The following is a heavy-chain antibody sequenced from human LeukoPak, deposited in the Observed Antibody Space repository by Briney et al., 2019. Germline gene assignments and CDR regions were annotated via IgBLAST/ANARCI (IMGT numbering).Heavy chain of an antibody. CDR2: ISYDGSNK. J-gene: IGHJ4*02. Sequence: GGSLRLSCTASGFTFSSYAMHWVRQAPGKGLEWVAVISYDGSNKYYADSVNGRSTISRDNSKNTVYLQMTSLRAEDMGVYCCAKSLRRRSSETGDLPRWGEGTLVTVSS. CDR1: GFTFSSYA. CDR3: AKSLRRRSSETGDLPR. V-gene: IGHV3-30-3*02. D-gene: IGHD7-27*01.